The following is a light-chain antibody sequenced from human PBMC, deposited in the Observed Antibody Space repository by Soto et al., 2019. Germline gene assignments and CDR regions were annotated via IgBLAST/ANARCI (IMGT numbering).Light chain of an antibody. CDR2: GAS. V-gene: IGKV3-20*01. CDR1: QTVSSNY. J-gene: IGKJ3*01. Sequence: EIVLTQSPGTLSLSPGERATLSCRASQTVSSNYLAWYQQKPGQAPRLLIYGASSRATGIPDRFSGSGSGTDFTLTISRLEPEDFAMYYCQQYGTSPGLFTFGPGTKVDIK. CDR3: QQYGTSPGLFT.